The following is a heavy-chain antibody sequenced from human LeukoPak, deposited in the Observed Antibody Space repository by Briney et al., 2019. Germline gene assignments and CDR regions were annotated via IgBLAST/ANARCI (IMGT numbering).Heavy chain of an antibody. CDR2: ISYDGSNK. Sequence: PGGSLRLSCAASGFTFSSYAMHWVRQAPGKGREWVAVISYDGSNKYYADSVKGRFTISRDNSKNTLYLQMNRLRAEDTAVNYCAREVYDSSGYYSHWGQGTLVTVSS. D-gene: IGHD3-22*01. CDR1: GFTFSSYA. V-gene: IGHV3-30-3*01. J-gene: IGHJ4*02. CDR3: AREVYDSSGYYSH.